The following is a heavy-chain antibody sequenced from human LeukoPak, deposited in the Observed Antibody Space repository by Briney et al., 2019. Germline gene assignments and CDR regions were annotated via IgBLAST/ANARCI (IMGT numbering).Heavy chain of an antibody. CDR2: IKKDGSEK. CDR3: ARGRHLYSYAYDYYMDV. J-gene: IGHJ6*03. CDR1: GFTFSSYW. Sequence: GGSLRLSCAASGFTFSSYWMSWVRQAPGKGLEWVANIKKDGSEKKYVDSVKGRFTISRDNAKNTLYLQVDSLRAEDTAVYYCARGRHLYSYAYDYYMDVWGKGTTVTISS. D-gene: IGHD5-18*01. V-gene: IGHV3-7*01.